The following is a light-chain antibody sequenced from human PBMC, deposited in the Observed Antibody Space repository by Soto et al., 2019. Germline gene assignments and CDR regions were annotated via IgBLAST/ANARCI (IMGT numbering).Light chain of an antibody. V-gene: IGLV2-14*01. CDR1: SSDVGGYNL. CDR2: EVS. Sequence: ALTQPASVSGSPGQSITISCTGTSSDVGGYNLVSWFQQHPGKAPKLMIYEVSNRPSGASNRFSGSKSGNTASLTISGLQSEDEADYYCASYTRRSTYVFGTGTKVTVL. J-gene: IGLJ1*01. CDR3: ASYTRRSTYV.